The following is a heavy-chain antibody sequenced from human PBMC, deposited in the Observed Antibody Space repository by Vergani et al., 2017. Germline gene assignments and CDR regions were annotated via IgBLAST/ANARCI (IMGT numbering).Heavy chain of an antibody. J-gene: IGHJ3*02. D-gene: IGHD5-12*01. V-gene: IGHV5-51*01. CDR1: GYSFTSYW. Sequence: EVQLVQSGAEVKKPGESLKISCKGSGYSFTSYWIGWVRQMPGKGLEWMGIIYPGDSDTRYSPSFQGQVTISADKSISTAYLQWSSLKASDTAMYYWAGRDGELVATTRRGGNDAFDIWGQGKMVTVSS. CDR3: AGRDGELVATTRRGGNDAFDI. CDR2: IYPGDSDT.